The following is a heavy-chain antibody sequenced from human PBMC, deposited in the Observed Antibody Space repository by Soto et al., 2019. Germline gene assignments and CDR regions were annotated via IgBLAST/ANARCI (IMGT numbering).Heavy chain of an antibody. CDR3: ARDEDIVVVVAALKNEKFDY. J-gene: IGHJ4*02. CDR2: ISAYNGNT. V-gene: IGHV1-18*01. Sequence: GASVKVSCKASGYTFTSYGISWVRQAPGQGLEWMGWISAYNGNTNYAQKLQGRVTMTTDTSTSTAYMELRSLRSDDTAVYYCARDEDIVVVVAALKNEKFDYWGQGTLVTVSS. D-gene: IGHD2-15*01. CDR1: GYTFTSYG.